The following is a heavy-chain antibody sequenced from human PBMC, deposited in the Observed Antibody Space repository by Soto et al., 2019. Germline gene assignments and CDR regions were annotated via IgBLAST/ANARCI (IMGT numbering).Heavy chain of an antibody. CDR1: GFSFSSYG. CDR3: ERGKYYDAVWGTHRDRPLDF. CDR2: ISGSGIYI. D-gene: IGHD3-16*02. V-gene: IGHV3-21*06. J-gene: IGHJ4*02. Sequence: PGGSLRLSCVVCGFSFSSYGINWVRQAPWRGLEWVSSISGSGIYIYYADALKDRVTISRDNAQNALYLQMNSLKAEDTAIYYCERGKYYDAVWGTHRDRPLDFLGLGTLVAVSS.